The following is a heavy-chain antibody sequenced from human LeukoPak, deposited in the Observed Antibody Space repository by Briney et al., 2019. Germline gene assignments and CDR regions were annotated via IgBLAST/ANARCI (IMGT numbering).Heavy chain of an antibody. J-gene: IGHJ4*02. Sequence: GGSLRLSCAASGFTFSSYWMSWVRQAPGKGLEWVANIKQDGSEKYYVDSVKGRFTISRDNAKNSLYLQMNSLRAEDTAVYYCAKERREQSRDNYFDYWGQGTLVTVSS. D-gene: IGHD1-26*01. CDR3: AKERREQSRDNYFDY. V-gene: IGHV3-7*04. CDR2: IKQDGSEK. CDR1: GFTFSSYW.